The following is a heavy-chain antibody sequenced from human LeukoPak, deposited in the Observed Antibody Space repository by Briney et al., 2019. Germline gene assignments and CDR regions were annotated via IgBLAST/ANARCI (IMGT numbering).Heavy chain of an antibody. D-gene: IGHD4-4*01. J-gene: IGHJ4*02. CDR3: ATDLDYTFDY. CDR1: GFPFRVRW. Sequence: GGSLRLSCTASGFPFRVRWMHWVRQAPGKGLVWISLIKKDGFFSTYADSVEGRFTISRDDAKNTLYLQMDSPRADDTAVYYCATDLDYTFDYWGRGTLVTVSS. V-gene: IGHV3-74*03. CDR2: IKKDGFFS.